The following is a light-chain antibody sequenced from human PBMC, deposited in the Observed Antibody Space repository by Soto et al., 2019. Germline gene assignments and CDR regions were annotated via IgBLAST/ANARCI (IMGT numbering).Light chain of an antibody. V-gene: IGLV1-44*01. Sequence: QSVLTQPPSASGTPGQRVTISCSGSSSNIGANPVNWYQQVPGTAPKLLIYSDNQRPSGVPDRFSGSKSGTSASLAIRGLQSEDEAAYYCAAWDDSLNANYVFGTGTKLTVL. J-gene: IGLJ1*01. CDR1: SSNIGANP. CDR2: SDN. CDR3: AAWDDSLNANYV.